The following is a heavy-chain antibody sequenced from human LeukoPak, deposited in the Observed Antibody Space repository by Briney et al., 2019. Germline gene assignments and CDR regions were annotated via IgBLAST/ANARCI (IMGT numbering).Heavy chain of an antibody. CDR2: ISGSGGST. CDR3: AKDFTAWYSSGWYWS. J-gene: IGHJ4*02. CDR1: GFTFSSYA. Sequence: GGSLRLSCAASGFTFSSYAMSWVRQAPGKGLEWVSAISGSGGSTYYADSVKGRFTISRDNSKNTLYLQMNSLRAEDTAVHYCAKDFTAWYSSGWYWSWAQEPLVTVSS. D-gene: IGHD6-19*01. V-gene: IGHV3-23*01.